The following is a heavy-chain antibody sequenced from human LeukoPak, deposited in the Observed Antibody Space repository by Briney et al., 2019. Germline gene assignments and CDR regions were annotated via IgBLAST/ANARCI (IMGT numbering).Heavy chain of an antibody. CDR3: AKDHDRYCRSTSCYPREEYFYYYYGTDV. Sequence: GGSLTLSRAASGFTFSSYAMSWVRQPPGKGLEWGSAISGSGGSTYYAASVKGRFTISRDNSKNTLYLQMNSLRAEDTAVYYCAKDHDRYCRSTSCYPREEYFYYYYGTDVWGQGTTVTVSS. V-gene: IGHV3-23*01. CDR2: ISGSGGST. J-gene: IGHJ6*02. D-gene: IGHD2-2*01. CDR1: GFTFSSYA.